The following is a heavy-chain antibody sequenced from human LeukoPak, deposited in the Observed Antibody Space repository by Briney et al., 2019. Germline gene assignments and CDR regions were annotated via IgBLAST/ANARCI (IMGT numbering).Heavy chain of an antibody. CDR2: IIPIFGTA. J-gene: IGHJ3*02. D-gene: IGHD6-6*01. V-gene: IGHV1-69*06. CDR3: ASLSGQLVGVLYAFDI. CDR1: GGTFSNYA. Sequence: GSSVKVSCKASGGTFSNYAISWVRQAPGQGLEWMGGIIPIFGTANYAQKFQGRVTITADKSTSTAYMELSSLRSEDTAVYYCASLSGQLVGVLYAFDIWGQGTMVTVSS.